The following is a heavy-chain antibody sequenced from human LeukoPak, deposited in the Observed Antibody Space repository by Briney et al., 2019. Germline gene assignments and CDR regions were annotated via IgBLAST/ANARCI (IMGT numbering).Heavy chain of an antibody. D-gene: IGHD3-10*01. V-gene: IGHV3-74*01. CDR3: ASDIVSGSGSLDY. CDR1: RFSFSNYW. Sequence: GGSLRLSCAASRFSFSNYWMHWVRHAPGKGLVWVSRVKSDGSNPSYADSVKGRFTISRDNAENMLYLQMNTLGAEDTAVYYCASDIVSGSGSLDYWGQGTLVTVSS. J-gene: IGHJ4*02. CDR2: VKSDGSNP.